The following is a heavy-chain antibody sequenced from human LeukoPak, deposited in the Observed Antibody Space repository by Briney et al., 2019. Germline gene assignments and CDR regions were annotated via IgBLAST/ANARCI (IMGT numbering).Heavy chain of an antibody. CDR1: GFTFSSYS. V-gene: IGHV3-21*01. Sequence: GGSLRLSCAASGFTFSSYSMNWVRQAPGKGLEWVSSISSSSSYIYYADSVKGRFTISRDNAKNSLYLQMNSLRAEDTAVYYCARETYSSGWYGYDAFDIWGQGTMVTVSS. CDR3: ARETYSSGWYGYDAFDI. CDR2: ISSSSSYI. J-gene: IGHJ3*02. D-gene: IGHD6-19*01.